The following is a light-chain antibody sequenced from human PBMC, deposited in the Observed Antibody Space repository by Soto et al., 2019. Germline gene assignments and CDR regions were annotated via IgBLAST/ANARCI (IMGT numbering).Light chain of an antibody. CDR1: QSVSSY. V-gene: IGKV3-11*01. J-gene: IGKJ3*01. CDR2: DAS. Sequence: EIVLTQSPATLSLSPGEGATLSCRASQSVSSYLTWYQQKPGQAPRLLIYDASNRATGIPARFSGSGSGTDFTLTISSLEPEDFVVYYCQQRSNWPITFGPGTKVDIK. CDR3: QQRSNWPIT.